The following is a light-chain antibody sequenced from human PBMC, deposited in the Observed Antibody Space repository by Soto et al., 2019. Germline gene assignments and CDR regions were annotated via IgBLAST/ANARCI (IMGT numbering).Light chain of an antibody. CDR3: QQYDGYSPQT. V-gene: IGKV1-5*01. CDR1: QSVRSW. Sequence: DIQMTQSPSTLFASVGDRVTITCRASQSVRSWLAWYQQKPGRAPQLLIYDSSTLEPGVPSRFRGSGSGTEFTLTINGLQPDDFATYYCQQYDGYSPQTFGQGTKGDIK. J-gene: IGKJ1*01. CDR2: DSS.